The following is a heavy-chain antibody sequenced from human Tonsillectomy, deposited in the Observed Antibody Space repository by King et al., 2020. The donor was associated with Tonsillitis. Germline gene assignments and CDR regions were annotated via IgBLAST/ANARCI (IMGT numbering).Heavy chain of an antibody. CDR1: GFTFSTSW. J-gene: IGHJ4*02. Sequence: VQLVESGGGLVQPGGSLRLSCAASGFTFSTSWMSWVRQAPGKGLEWVANINQDGRAKYYADSVKGRFTISRDNAKNSLYLKMSSLRVEDTAVYYCASDPTVAGKGDSWGQGTLGTVSS. CDR3: ASDPTVAGKGDS. V-gene: IGHV3-7*03. CDR2: INQDGRAK. D-gene: IGHD6-19*01.